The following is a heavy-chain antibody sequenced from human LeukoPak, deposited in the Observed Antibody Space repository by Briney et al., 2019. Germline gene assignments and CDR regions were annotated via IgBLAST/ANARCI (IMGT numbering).Heavy chain of an antibody. CDR3: ARDYTQRYSSSSGWFDP. CDR2: INHSGST. D-gene: IGHD6-6*01. J-gene: IGHJ5*02. Sequence: SETLSLTCAVYGGSFSGYYWSWIRQPPGKGLEWIGEINHSGSTNYNPSLKSRVTISVDTSKNQFSLKLSSVTAADTAVYYCARDYTQRYSSSSGWFDPWGQGTLVTVSS. CDR1: GGSFSGYY. V-gene: IGHV4-34*01.